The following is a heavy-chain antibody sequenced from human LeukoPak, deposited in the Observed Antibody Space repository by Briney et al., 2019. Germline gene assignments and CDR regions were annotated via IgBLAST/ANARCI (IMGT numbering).Heavy chain of an antibody. CDR3: ARGPPGVDRDYYDSSLPIDY. CDR1: GYTFTGYY. CDR2: INPSGGST. J-gene: IGHJ4*02. V-gene: IGHV1-46*01. D-gene: IGHD3-22*01. Sequence: ASVKVSCKASGYTFTGYYMHWVRQAPGQGLEWMGIINPSGGSTSYAQKFQGRVTMTRDTSTSTVYMELSSLRSEDTAVYYCARGPPGVDRDYYDSSLPIDYWGQGTLVTVSS.